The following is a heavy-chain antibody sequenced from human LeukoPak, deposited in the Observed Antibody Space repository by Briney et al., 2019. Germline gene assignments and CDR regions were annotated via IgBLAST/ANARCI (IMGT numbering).Heavy chain of an antibody. J-gene: IGHJ3*02. Sequence: RSSETLSLTCTVSGGSISSSSYYWGWIRQPPGKGLEWIGSIYYSGSTYYNPSLKSRVTISVDTSKNQFSLKLSSVTAADTAVYYCARAPTYYYDSSGYPHAFDIWGQGTMVTVSS. CDR1: GGSISSSSYY. D-gene: IGHD3-22*01. CDR2: IYYSGST. CDR3: ARAPTYYYDSSGYPHAFDI. V-gene: IGHV4-39*07.